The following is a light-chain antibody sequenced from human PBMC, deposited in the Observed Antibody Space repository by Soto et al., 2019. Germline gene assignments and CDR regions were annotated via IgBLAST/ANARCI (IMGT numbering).Light chain of an antibody. CDR2: YDD. CDR3: AVWDDNLNGVV. V-gene: IGLV1-36*01. CDR1: RSNIGNNA. J-gene: IGLJ2*01. Sequence: QSVRTQPPSVSEAPRQRVTISCSGSRSNIGNNAVNWYQQLPGKAPKLLIYYDDLLSSGVSDRFSGSKSGTSASLAISGLQSEDEADYYCAVWDDNLNGVVFGGGTKVTVL.